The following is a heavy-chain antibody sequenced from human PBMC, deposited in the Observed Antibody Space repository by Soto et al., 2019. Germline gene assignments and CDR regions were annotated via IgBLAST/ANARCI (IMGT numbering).Heavy chain of an antibody. Sequence: EVQLVESGGGLVQPGGSLRLSCVASGFTFSDYWMNWVRQGPGKGLEWVANIEQDGSEENYVDSVKGRFTISRDNAKNSLHLEMNNLRAEDTAMYYCVRSSGWTGDYWGQGILVTVSS. CDR1: GFTFSDYW. J-gene: IGHJ4*02. V-gene: IGHV3-7*04. D-gene: IGHD3-10*01. CDR3: VRSSGWTGDY. CDR2: IEQDGSEE.